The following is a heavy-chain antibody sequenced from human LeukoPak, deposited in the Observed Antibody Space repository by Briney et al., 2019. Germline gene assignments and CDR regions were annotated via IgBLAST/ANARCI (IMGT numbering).Heavy chain of an antibody. V-gene: IGHV4-34*01. Sequence: PSETLSLTCAVYGGSFSGYYWSWIRQPPGKGLEWIGEINHSGSTNYNPSLKGRVTISVDTSKNQFSLKLSSVTAADTAVYYCARWVVAADYYYYMDVWGKGTTVTLS. CDR2: INHSGST. CDR3: ARWVVAADYYYYMDV. CDR1: GGSFSGYY. J-gene: IGHJ6*03. D-gene: IGHD2-15*01.